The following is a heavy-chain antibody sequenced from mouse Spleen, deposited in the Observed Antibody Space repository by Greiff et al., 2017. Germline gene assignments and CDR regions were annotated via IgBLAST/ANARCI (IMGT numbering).Heavy chain of an antibody. CDR1: GFTFSSYG. D-gene: IGHD6-2*01. CDR2: INSNGGST. V-gene: IGHV5-6-3*01. CDR3: ARDLFYYPMDY. Sequence: EVQGVESGGGLVQPGGSLKLSCAASGFTFSSYGMSWVRQTPDKRLELVATINSNGGSTYYPDSVKGRFTISRDNAKNTLYLQMSSLKSEDTAMYYCARDLFYYPMDYWGQGTSVTVSS. J-gene: IGHJ4*01.